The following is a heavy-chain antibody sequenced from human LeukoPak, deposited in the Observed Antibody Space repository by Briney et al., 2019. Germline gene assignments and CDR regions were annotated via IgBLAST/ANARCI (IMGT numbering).Heavy chain of an antibody. CDR2: IYSGGST. CDR3: AREWAYGSHYYFDY. CDR1: GFTVSSNY. J-gene: IGHJ4*02. D-gene: IGHD4-17*01. V-gene: IGHV3-53*01. Sequence: GGSLRLSCAASGFTVSSNYMSWVRQAPGKGLEWVSVIYSGGSTYYADSVKGRFTISRDNSKNTVYLQMNSLRAEDTAVYYCAREWAYGSHYYFDYWGQGTLVTVSS.